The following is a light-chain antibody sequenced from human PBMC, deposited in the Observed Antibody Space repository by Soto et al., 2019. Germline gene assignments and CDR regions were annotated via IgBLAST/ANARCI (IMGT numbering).Light chain of an antibody. CDR2: KSD. J-gene: IGLJ1*01. CDR1: SSSIGTNY. Sequence: QSVLTQPPSASGTPGQRVTISCSGSSSSIGTNYVYWYQQLPGTAPKLLIYKSDRRPSGVPDRFSGSKSGTSASLAISGLRSEDEAEYHCASWDDSLSGYVFGPGTKLTVL. CDR3: ASWDDSLSGYV. V-gene: IGLV1-47*01.